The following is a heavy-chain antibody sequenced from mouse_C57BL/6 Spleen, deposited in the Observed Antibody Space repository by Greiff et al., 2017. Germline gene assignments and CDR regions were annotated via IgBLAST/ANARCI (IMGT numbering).Heavy chain of an antibody. CDR1: GFTFSSYG. D-gene: IGHD2-3*01. Sequence: EVQRVESGGDLVKPGGSLKLSCAASGFTFSSYGMSWVRQTPDKRLEWVATISSGGSYTYYPDSVKGRFTISRDNAKNTLYLQMSSLKSEDTAMYYCARPGYDGYRAWFAYWGQGTLVTVSA. V-gene: IGHV5-6*01. J-gene: IGHJ3*01. CDR2: ISSGGSYT. CDR3: ARPGYDGYRAWFAY.